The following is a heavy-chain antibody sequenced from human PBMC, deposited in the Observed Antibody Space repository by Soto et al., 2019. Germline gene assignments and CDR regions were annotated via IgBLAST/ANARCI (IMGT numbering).Heavy chain of an antibody. J-gene: IGHJ6*02. CDR1: GYTFTSYG. Sequence: ASVKVSCKASGYTFTSYGISWVRQAPGQGLEWMGWISAYNGNTNYAQKLQGRVTMTTDTSTSTAYMELRSLRSDDTAVYYCARDRGYGFWSGYYIYGMDVWGQGTTVTVSS. CDR2: ISAYNGNT. CDR3: ARDRGYGFWSGYYIYGMDV. D-gene: IGHD3-3*01. V-gene: IGHV1-18*04.